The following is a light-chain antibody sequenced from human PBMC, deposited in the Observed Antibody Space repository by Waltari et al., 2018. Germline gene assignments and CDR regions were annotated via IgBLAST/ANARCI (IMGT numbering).Light chain of an antibody. V-gene: IGLV3-19*01. J-gene: IGLJ2*01. CDR2: GKN. Sequence: SSDLTQDPAVSVPLGQTVRLTCQRDSLRSYCAILYQQKQGQAPVLVINGKNNRPSGIPDRFSVSSSGNTASLTITGAQAEDEADYYCNSRDSSGNHVVFGGGTKLTVL. CDR3: NSRDSSGNHVV. CDR1: SLRSYC.